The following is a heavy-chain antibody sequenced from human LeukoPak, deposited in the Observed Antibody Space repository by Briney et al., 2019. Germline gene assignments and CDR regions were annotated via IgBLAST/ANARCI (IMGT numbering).Heavy chain of an antibody. V-gene: IGHV4-30-2*01. CDR1: GGSISSGGYY. J-gene: IGHJ4*02. Sequence: SETLSLTCTASGGSISSGGYYWSWIRQPPGKGLEWIGYIYHSGSTYYNPSLKSRVTISVDRSKNQFSLKLSSVTAADTAVYYCAIQEGGRSGYYFDYWGQGTLVTVSS. D-gene: IGHD3-16*01. CDR2: IYHSGST. CDR3: AIQEGGRSGYYFDY.